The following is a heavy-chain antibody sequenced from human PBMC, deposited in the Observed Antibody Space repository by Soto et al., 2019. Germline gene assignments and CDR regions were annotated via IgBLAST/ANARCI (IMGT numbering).Heavy chain of an antibody. CDR2: IYWDDDK. CDR3: AQSHWLVTGEKWFDP. J-gene: IGHJ5*02. V-gene: IGHV2-5*02. D-gene: IGHD6-19*01. CDR1: GFSLSTSGMG. Sequence: QITLKESGPPLVKPTQTLTLTCTFSGFSLSTSGMGVGWIRQPPGKALEWLALIYWDDDKRYSPSLKRRLTITKDTSKNQVVLTMTNMDPVDTATYYCAQSHWLVTGEKWFDPWGQGTLVTVSS.